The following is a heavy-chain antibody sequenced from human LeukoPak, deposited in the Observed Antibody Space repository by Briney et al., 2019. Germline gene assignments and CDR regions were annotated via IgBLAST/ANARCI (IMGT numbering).Heavy chain of an antibody. CDR3: ARDHGYCSSTTCYGVMGWFDL. D-gene: IGHD2-2*01. Sequence: PGGSLRLSCAASGFTFSSYSMNWVRQAPGKGLEWVSSVSTSGSYIYYADSVKGRFTISRDNAKNSLYLQVSSLGAEDTAVYYCARDHGYCSSTTCYGVMGWFDLWGQGTLVTVSS. J-gene: IGHJ5*02. V-gene: IGHV3-21*01. CDR2: VSTSGSYI. CDR1: GFTFSSYS.